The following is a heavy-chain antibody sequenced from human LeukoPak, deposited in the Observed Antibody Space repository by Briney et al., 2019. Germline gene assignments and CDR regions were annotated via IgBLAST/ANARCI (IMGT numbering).Heavy chain of an antibody. CDR3: ARGGFDWSPGWFDP. J-gene: IGHJ5*02. D-gene: IGHD3-9*01. CDR1: GFTFSSYS. V-gene: IGHV3-21*01. Sequence: GGSLRLSCAASGFTFSSYSMNWVRQAPGKGLEWVSSISSSSSYIYYADSVKGRFTISRDNAKNSLYLQMNSLRAEDTAVYYCARGGFDWSPGWFDPWGQGALVTVSS. CDR2: ISSSSSYI.